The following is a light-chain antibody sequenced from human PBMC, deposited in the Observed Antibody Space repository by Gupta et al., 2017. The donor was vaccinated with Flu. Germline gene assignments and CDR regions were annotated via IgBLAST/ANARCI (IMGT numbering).Light chain of an antibody. Sequence: DNQMTRSHSTLSASVGDRVTITCRASQSISSWLAWYQQKPGKAPKLLIYKASSIESGVPSRFSGSGSGTEFTLTISSLQPDDFAIYYCHQYNSYSWTFGQGTKVEIK. CDR2: KAS. J-gene: IGKJ1*01. CDR3: HQYNSYSWT. CDR1: QSISSW. V-gene: IGKV1-5*03.